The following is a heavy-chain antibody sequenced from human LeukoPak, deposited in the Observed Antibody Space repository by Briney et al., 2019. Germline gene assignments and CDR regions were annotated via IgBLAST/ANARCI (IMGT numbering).Heavy chain of an antibody. CDR2: IYTDGST. J-gene: IGHJ4*02. Sequence: SETLSLTCTVSGGSISSDYWSWIRQPPGKGLEWIGYIYTDGSTNYNPSLKSRVTISVDTSKNQFALKLSSVTAADTAVYYCAKSYYDYSTYYSYYFNLWGQGALVTVSS. CDR3: AKSYYDYSTYYSYYFNL. D-gene: IGHD3-22*01. V-gene: IGHV4-4*09. CDR1: GGSISSDY.